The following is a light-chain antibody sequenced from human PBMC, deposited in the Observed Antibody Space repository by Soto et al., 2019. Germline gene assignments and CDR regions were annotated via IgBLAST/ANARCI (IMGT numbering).Light chain of an antibody. CDR2: GAS. Sequence: EVVLTQTPGTLSLSPGGRASLSCRASQSVGTFLAWYQQKPGQAPRLLIYGASSRATGIPDRFSGSGSGTDFTLTISRLEPEDFAVYYCQQHDNSPLTFGGGTKVDIK. CDR1: QSVGTF. J-gene: IGKJ4*01. CDR3: QQHDNSPLT. V-gene: IGKV3-20*01.